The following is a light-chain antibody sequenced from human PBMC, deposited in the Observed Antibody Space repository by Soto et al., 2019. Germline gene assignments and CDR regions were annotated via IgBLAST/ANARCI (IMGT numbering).Light chain of an antibody. CDR1: DIISNY. CDR3: QQGYTTPRT. Sequence: DIQMTQSPSSLSASVGDRVSITCQTSDIISNYLNWYQQKPGEAPRLLIYAASTLQSGVPSRFSGSGSRTEFTLTITSLQPEDFATYYCQQGYTTPRTFGQGTKLEI. V-gene: IGKV1-39*01. CDR2: AAS. J-gene: IGKJ2*02.